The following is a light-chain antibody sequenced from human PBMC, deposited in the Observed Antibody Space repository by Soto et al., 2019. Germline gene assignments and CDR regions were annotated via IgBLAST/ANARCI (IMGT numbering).Light chain of an antibody. J-gene: IGKJ5*01. CDR3: QQRSNWPLEVT. CDR1: QSVSSY. CDR2: DAS. Sequence: EIAMTQSPATLSVSPGERATLSCRASQSVSSYLAWYQQKPGQAPRLLIYDASNRATGIPARFSGSGSGTDFTLTISSLEAEDFAVYYCQQRSNWPLEVTFGQGTRLEI. V-gene: IGKV3-11*01.